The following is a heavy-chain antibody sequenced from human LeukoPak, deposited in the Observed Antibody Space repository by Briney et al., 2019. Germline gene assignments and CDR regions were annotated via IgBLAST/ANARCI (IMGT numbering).Heavy chain of an antibody. D-gene: IGHD3-10*01. V-gene: IGHV1-2*02. Sequence: ASVKVSCKASGGTFSSYAISWVRQAPGQGLEWMGWINPNSGGTNYAQKFQGRVTMTRDTSISTAYMELSRLRSDDTAVYYCARGVYHYYYMDVWGKGTTVTVSS. CDR2: INPNSGGT. CDR1: GGTFSSYA. CDR3: ARGVYHYYYMDV. J-gene: IGHJ6*03.